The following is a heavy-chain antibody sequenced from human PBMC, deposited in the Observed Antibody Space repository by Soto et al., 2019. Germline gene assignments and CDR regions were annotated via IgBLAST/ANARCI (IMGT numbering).Heavy chain of an antibody. CDR2: INPNSGGT. CDR1: GYTFTGYY. CDR3: ARDRGSGWITQHDAFDS. V-gene: IGHV1-2*04. D-gene: IGHD6-19*01. Sequence: ASVKVSCKASGYTFTGYYMHWVRQAPGQGLEWMGWINPNSGGTNYAQKFQGWVTMTRDTSISTAYMELSRLRSDDTAVYYCARDRGSGWITQHDAFDSSGQGTIVTVAS. J-gene: IGHJ3*02.